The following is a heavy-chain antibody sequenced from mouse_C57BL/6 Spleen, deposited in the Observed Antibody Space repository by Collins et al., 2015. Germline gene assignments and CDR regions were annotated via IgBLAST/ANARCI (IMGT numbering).Heavy chain of an antibody. CDR1: GYTFTTYG. CDR2: INTYSGVP. J-gene: IGHJ4*01. V-gene: IGHV9-3*01. CDR3: ARGGNYEGAMDY. D-gene: IGHD2-1*01. Sequence: QTQLVQSGPELKKPGETVKISCKASGYTFTTYGMSWVKQAPGKGLKWMGWINTYSGVPTYADDFKGRFAFSLETSASTAYLQINNLKNEDTATYFCARGGNYEGAMDYWGQGTSVTVSS.